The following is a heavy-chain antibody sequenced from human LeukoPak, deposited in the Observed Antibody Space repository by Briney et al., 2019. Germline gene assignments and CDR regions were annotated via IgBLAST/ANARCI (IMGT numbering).Heavy chain of an antibody. V-gene: IGHV4-34*01. J-gene: IGHJ4*02. CDR1: GGSFSGYY. CDR2: INHSGST. Sequence: PSETLSLTCAVYGGSFSGYYWSWIRQPPGKGLEWIGEINHSGSTNYNPSLKSRVTILVDTSKKQFSLRLSSVTAADTAVYYCARRVVVPAAPYYFDYWGQGTLVTVSS. CDR3: ARRVVVPAAPYYFDY. D-gene: IGHD2-2*01.